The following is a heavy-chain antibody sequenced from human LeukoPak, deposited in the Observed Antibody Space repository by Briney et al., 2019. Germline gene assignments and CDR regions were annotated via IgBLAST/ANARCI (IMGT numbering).Heavy chain of an antibody. Sequence: GGSLRLSCAASGFTVSSNYMSWVRQAPGKGLEWVSVIYSGGSTYYADSVKGRFTISRDNSKNTLYLQMNSLRAEDTAVYYCAREPWELRRGDAFDIWGQGTVVTVSS. CDR2: IYSGGST. CDR1: GFTVSSNY. CDR3: AREPWELRRGDAFDI. J-gene: IGHJ3*02. V-gene: IGHV3-66*01. D-gene: IGHD1-26*01.